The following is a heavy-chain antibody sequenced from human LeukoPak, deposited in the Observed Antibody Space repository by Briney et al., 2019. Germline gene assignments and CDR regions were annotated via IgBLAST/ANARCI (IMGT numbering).Heavy chain of an antibody. Sequence: GASVKLSCTASGYTFSSYDINWVRQASGQGLEWMGWMNPNSGNTGYAQKFQGRVSMTRDTSITTAYMELRRLTFEDTAVYYCARRLPNLEFDPWGQGTLVTVSS. D-gene: IGHD4/OR15-4a*01. CDR2: MNPNSGNT. CDR1: GYTFSSYD. V-gene: IGHV1-8*01. CDR3: ARRLPNLEFDP. J-gene: IGHJ5*02.